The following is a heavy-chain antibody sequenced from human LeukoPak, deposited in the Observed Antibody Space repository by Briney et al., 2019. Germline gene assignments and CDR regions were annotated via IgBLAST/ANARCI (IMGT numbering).Heavy chain of an antibody. J-gene: IGHJ4*02. V-gene: IGHV1-24*01. Sequence: ASVKVSCKVSGYTLTELSMHWVRQAPGKGLEWMGGFDPEDGETIYAQKFQGRVTMTEDTSTDTAYMVLSSLRSEDTAVYYCAARVRGAYLLYFDYWGQGTLVTVSS. CDR2: FDPEDGET. CDR3: AARVRGAYLLYFDY. CDR1: GYTLTELS. D-gene: IGHD3-10*01.